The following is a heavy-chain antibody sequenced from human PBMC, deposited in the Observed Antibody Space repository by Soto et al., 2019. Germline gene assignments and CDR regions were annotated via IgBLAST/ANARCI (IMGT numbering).Heavy chain of an antibody. CDR1: GFTLRSNG. J-gene: IGHJ4*02. CDR2: TSYDGTNE. CDR3: VKGLWGGYSPFDY. V-gene: IGHV3-30*18. Sequence: QVQLVESGGGVVQPGRSLRLSCAASGFTLRSNGMHWVRQAPGKGLEWVAITSYDGTNEYYADSVKGRFTISRDNSKNTVYLQMNSLRVEDTAVYYCVKGLWGGYSPFDYWGQGTLVTVSS. D-gene: IGHD3-3*01.